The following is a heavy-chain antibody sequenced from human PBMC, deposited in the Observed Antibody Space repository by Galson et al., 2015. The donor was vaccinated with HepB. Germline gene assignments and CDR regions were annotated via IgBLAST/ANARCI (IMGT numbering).Heavy chain of an antibody. CDR1: GFTFSRHE. V-gene: IGHV3-48*03. CDR3: ARGSWDGDYLGVNDF. D-gene: IGHD4-17*01. Sequence: SLRLSCAASGFTFSRHEMSWVRQAPGKGLEWVSYISNSGSIKYYADSVKGRFTISRDNAKGTLYLQMNSLRAEDTALYYCARGSWDGDYLGVNDFWGQGTLVTASS. J-gene: IGHJ4*02. CDR2: ISNSGSIK.